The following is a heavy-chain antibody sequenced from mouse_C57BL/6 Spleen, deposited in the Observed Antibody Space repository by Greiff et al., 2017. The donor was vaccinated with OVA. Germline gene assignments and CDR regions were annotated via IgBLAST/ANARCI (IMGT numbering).Heavy chain of an antibody. CDR3: ASPIYDGFL. V-gene: IGHV7-3*01. D-gene: IGHD2-3*01. CDR2: IRNKANGYTT. J-gene: IGHJ4*01. CDR1: GFTFTDYY. Sequence: EVKLQESGGGLVQPGGSLSLSCAASGFTFTDYYMSWVRQPPGKALEWLGFIRNKANGYTTEYSASVKGRFTISRDNSQSILYLQMNALRAEDSATYYCASPIYDGFLWGQGTSVTVSS.